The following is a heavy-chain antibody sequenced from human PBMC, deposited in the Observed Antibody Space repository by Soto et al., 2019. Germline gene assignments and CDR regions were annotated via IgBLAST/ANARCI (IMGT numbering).Heavy chain of an antibody. Sequence: QVQLVESGGGVVQPGRSLRLSCAASGFTFSSYGMHWVRQAPGKGLEWVALIWYDGSNKYYADSVKGRVTISRDNSKNPLYLQRNSLRAEDTAVYYCARDRGTNSKSGGSVSGGYFDFWGQGTLVTVSS. CDR3: ARDRGTNSKSGGSVSGGYFDF. J-gene: IGHJ4*02. CDR2: IWYDGSNK. D-gene: IGHD3-16*01. CDR1: GFTFSSYG. V-gene: IGHV3-33*01.